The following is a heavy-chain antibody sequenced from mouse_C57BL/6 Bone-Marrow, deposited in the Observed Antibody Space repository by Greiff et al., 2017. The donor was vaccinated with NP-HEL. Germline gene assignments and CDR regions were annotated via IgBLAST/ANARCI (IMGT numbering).Heavy chain of an antibody. J-gene: IGHJ4*01. CDR2: IYPVSGET. CDR1: GYTFTDHI. V-gene: IGHV1-11*01. D-gene: IGHD2-1*01. Sequence: VQLVESGAELASPGASVTLSCKASGYTFTDHIMNWVKKRPGQGLEWIGRIYPVSGETNYNQKFMGKATFSVDRSSSTVYMVLNSLTSEDPAVYYCGRSYYGNYGGAMDYWGQGTSVTVSS. CDR3: GRSYYGNYGGAMDY.